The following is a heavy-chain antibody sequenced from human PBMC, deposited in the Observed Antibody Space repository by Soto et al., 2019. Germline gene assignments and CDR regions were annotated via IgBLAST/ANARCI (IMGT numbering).Heavy chain of an antibody. V-gene: IGHV1-46*03. D-gene: IGHD3-10*01. J-gene: IGHJ4*02. Sequence: QVQLVQSGAEVKKPGASVKVSCKASGYTFTSYYMHWVRQAPGQGLEWMGIINPSGGSTSYAQKFQGRVTRTRDTSTSIVYMELSSLRSEDTAVYYCARDMAETPFDYWGQGTLVTVSS. CDR1: GYTFTSYY. CDR3: ARDMAETPFDY. CDR2: INPSGGST.